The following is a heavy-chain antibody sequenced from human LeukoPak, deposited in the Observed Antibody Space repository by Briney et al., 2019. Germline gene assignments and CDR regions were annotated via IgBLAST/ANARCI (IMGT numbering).Heavy chain of an antibody. V-gene: IGHV1-18*01. Sequence: ASVKVSCKASGYTFTSYGISWVRQAPGQGLEWMGWISAYNDNTNYAQKLQGIVNMTTDTSTSTAYMELRSLRSDDTAVYYCARDVGDGYTRYYFDYWGQGTLVTVSS. CDR3: ARDVGDGYTRYYFDY. D-gene: IGHD5-24*01. CDR1: GYTFTSYG. CDR2: ISAYNDNT. J-gene: IGHJ4*02.